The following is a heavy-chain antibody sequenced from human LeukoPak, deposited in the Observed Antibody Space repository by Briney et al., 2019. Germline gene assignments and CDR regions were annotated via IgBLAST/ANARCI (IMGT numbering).Heavy chain of an antibody. CDR3: AKVGAFYDYVWGSHIQGEFDY. Sequence: SGGSLRLSCAASGFTFSSYAMSWVRQAPGKGLEWVSAISGSGGSTYYADSVKGRFTISRDNSKNTLYLQMNSLRAEDTAVYYCAKVGAFYDYVWGSHIQGEFDYWGQGTLVTVSS. CDR2: ISGSGGST. J-gene: IGHJ4*02. D-gene: IGHD3-16*01. CDR1: GFTFSSYA. V-gene: IGHV3-23*01.